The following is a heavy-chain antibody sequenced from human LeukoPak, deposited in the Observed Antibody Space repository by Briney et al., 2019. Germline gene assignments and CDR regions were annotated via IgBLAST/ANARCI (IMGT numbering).Heavy chain of an antibody. CDR1: GFTFSSYW. D-gene: IGHD3-22*01. Sequence: GGSLRLSCAASGFTFSSYWMYWVRQAPRKGLVLVSRIDDDGTSTGDADPVKGRFTISRDNAKNTLYLQMNSLRAEDTAVYYCARGGRFYDSSGYSDNWGQGTLVTVSS. J-gene: IGHJ4*02. V-gene: IGHV3-74*01. CDR3: ARGGRFYDSSGYSDN. CDR2: IDDDGTST.